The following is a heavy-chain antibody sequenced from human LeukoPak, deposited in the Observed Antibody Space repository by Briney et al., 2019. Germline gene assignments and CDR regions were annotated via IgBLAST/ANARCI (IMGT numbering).Heavy chain of an antibody. V-gene: IGHV3-23*01. CDR3: ARVGYSSIWYVDF. D-gene: IGHD6-13*01. J-gene: IGHJ4*02. Sequence: GGSLRLSCAASGFTFSNYAMSWVRQAPGTGLKCVSVISGSGVRTYYGDSVKGRFTISRDNSKNTLYLEMKSLKAEDTAVYYCARVGYSSIWYVDFWGQGTLVTVSS. CDR1: GFTFSNYA. CDR2: ISGSGVRT.